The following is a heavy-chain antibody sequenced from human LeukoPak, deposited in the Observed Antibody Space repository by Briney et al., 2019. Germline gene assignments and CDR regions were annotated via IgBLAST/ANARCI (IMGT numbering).Heavy chain of an antibody. CDR1: GGSISSYY. J-gene: IGHJ4*02. CDR3: ARHLRYFDWLLDY. Sequence: SETLSLTCTVSGGSISSYYWSWIRQPPGKGLEWIGYIYYSGSTNYNPSLKSRVTISVDTSKNQFSLKLSSVTAADTAVYYCARHLRYFDWLLDYWGQGTLVTVSS. D-gene: IGHD3-9*01. V-gene: IGHV4-59*08. CDR2: IYYSGST.